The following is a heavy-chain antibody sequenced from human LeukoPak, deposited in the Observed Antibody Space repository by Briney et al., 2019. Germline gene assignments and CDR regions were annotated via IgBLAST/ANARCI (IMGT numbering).Heavy chain of an antibody. CDR1: GFTFRSYR. Sequence: PGGSLRLSCAASGFTFRSYRRNWVRRAPGRGREWVSSISSSSSYIYYADSVKGRFTISRDNAKYSLYLQMNSLRAEDTAVYYCAREYPLFHYFDYWGQGTLVTVSS. D-gene: IGHD2-2*01. J-gene: IGHJ4*02. CDR3: AREYPLFHYFDY. V-gene: IGHV3-21*04. CDR2: ISSSSSYI.